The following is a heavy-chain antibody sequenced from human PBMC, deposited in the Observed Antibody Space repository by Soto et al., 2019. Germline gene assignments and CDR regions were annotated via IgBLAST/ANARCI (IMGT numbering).Heavy chain of an antibody. V-gene: IGHV1-18*01. CDR1: GYTFTSYG. CDR3: ARAVWPIAVAVSDY. Sequence: ASVKVSCKASGYTFTSYGISWVRQAPGQGLEWMGWISAYNGNTNYAQNLQGRVTMTTDTSSSTAYMELRSLRSDDTAVYYCARAVWPIAVAVSDYWGQGTLVTVSS. CDR2: ISAYNGNT. D-gene: IGHD6-19*01. J-gene: IGHJ4*02.